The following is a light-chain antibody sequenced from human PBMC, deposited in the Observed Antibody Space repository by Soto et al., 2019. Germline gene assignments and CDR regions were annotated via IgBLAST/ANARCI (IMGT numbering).Light chain of an antibody. Sequence: EVVLTQSPATLSLSPGERATLSCRASQSVGSYLAWYQQKVGQAPRLLIYDASNRATGIPGRFSGSGSGSDSTLTISSLEPEDFAVYYCQQRGAFGQGTKVEIK. V-gene: IGKV3-11*01. CDR3: QQRGA. CDR2: DAS. CDR1: QSVGSY. J-gene: IGKJ2*01.